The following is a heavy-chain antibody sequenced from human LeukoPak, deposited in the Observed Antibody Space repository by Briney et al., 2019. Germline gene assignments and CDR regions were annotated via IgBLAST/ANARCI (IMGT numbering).Heavy chain of an antibody. CDR3: ASCDYYYYMDV. J-gene: IGHJ6*03. CDR1: GFTFDDYA. V-gene: IGHV3-43*02. CDR2: ISGDGGST. Sequence: GGSLRLSCAASGFTFDDYAMHWVRQAPGKGLEWVSLISGDGGSTYYADSVKGRFTISRDNSKKSLYLQMNSLRTEDTALYYCASCDYYYYMDVWGKGTTVTVSS.